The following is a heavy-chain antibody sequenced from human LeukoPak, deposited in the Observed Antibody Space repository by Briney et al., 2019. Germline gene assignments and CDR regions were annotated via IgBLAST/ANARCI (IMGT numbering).Heavy chain of an antibody. Sequence: GGSLRLSCAASGFTFSSYAMSWVRQAPGKGLEWVSAISGSGGSTYYADSVKGRFTISRDNAKNSLYLQMNSLRAEDTAVYYCASSAAAAGITDYWGQGTLVTVSS. J-gene: IGHJ4*02. CDR2: ISGSGGST. V-gene: IGHV3-23*01. D-gene: IGHD6-13*01. CDR3: ASSAAAAGITDY. CDR1: GFTFSSYA.